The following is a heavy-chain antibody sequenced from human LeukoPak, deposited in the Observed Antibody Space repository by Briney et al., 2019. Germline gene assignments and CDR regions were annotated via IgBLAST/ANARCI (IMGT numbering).Heavy chain of an antibody. V-gene: IGHV3-48*01. CDR2: ISSSSTI. CDR3: ARDRPSDYGSGSPDY. Sequence: GGSLRLSCAASGFTFSSYSMNWVRQAPGKGLEWVSYISSSSTICYADSVKGRFTISRDNAKNSLYLQMNSLRAEDTAVYYCARDRPSDYGSGSPDYWGQGTLVTVSS. CDR1: GFTFSSYS. D-gene: IGHD3-10*01. J-gene: IGHJ4*02.